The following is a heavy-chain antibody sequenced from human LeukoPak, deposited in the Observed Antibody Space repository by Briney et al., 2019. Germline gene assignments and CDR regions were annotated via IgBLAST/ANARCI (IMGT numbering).Heavy chain of an antibody. D-gene: IGHD3-10*01. CDR1: GYTFTSYA. CDR3: ARDDWPVLLWSWRY. V-gene: IGHV7-4-1*02. J-gene: IGHJ4*02. Sequence: ASVKVSCKASGYTFTSYAMNWVRQAPGQGLEWMGWINTNTGNPTYAQGFTGRFVFSLDTSVSTAYLQISSLKAEDTAVYYCARDDWPVLLWSWRYWGQGTLVTVSS. CDR2: INTNTGNP.